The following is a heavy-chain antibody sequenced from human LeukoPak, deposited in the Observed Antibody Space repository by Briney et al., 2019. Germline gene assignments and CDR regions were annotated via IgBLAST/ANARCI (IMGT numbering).Heavy chain of an antibody. V-gene: IGHV1-46*01. Sequence: ASVKVSCKASGYTFTSYYMHWVRQGPGQGLEWMGIINPSGGSTSYAQKFQGRVTMTRDTSTSTVYMVLSSLRSEDTAVYYCARGFVVVAGPYGMDVWGQGTTVTVSS. J-gene: IGHJ6*02. D-gene: IGHD2-15*01. CDR3: ARGFVVVAGPYGMDV. CDR1: GYTFTSYY. CDR2: INPSGGST.